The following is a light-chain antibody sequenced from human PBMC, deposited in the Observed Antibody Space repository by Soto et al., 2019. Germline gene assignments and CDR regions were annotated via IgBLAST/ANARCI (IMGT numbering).Light chain of an antibody. V-gene: IGKV1-33*01. CDR3: QQYDKLVT. J-gene: IGKJ1*01. CDR2: DAS. CDR1: QDIRNY. Sequence: DVQMTQSPSSLSASIGDRVTITCQASQDIRNYLNWYQQKPGKAPELLIHDASNLETGVPSRFSGSVSGTVFTFTISSLQPEDIATYYCQQYDKLVTFGQGTKV.